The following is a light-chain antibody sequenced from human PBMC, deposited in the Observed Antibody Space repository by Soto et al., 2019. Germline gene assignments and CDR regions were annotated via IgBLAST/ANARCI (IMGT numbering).Light chain of an antibody. Sequence: QSALTQPPSVSGSPGQSVTISCTGTSIDFVTYNRVSWYQQPPGTAPKLIIYDLNKRPSGVPDRFSGSKSGNTASLTISGLQAEDEAAYYCCSYAGTYPFVVFGGGTKLTVL. J-gene: IGLJ2*01. CDR3: CSYAGTYPFVV. V-gene: IGLV2-11*01. CDR2: DLN. CDR1: SIDFVTYNR.